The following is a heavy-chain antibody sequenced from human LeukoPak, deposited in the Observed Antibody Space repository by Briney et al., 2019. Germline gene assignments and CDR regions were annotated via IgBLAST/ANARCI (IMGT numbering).Heavy chain of an antibody. CDR3: ARFERVQDAFDF. J-gene: IGHJ3*01. V-gene: IGHV3-21*01. Sequence: PGGSLRLSCAASGFTFSSYTMNWVRQVPGKGLEWVSSISSGSSYIYYADSVQGRFTISRGNANNSLYLQMNSLRIEDTAVYYCARFERVQDAFDFWGQETLVTVSS. D-gene: IGHD3-10*01. CDR1: GFTFSSYT. CDR2: ISSGSSYI.